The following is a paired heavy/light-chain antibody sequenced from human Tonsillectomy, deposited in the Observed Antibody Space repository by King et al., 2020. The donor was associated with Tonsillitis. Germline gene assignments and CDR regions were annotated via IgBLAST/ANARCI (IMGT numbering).Light chain of an antibody. CDR3: QQFNSYPRA. CDR1: QGISSA. V-gene: IGKV1-13*02. J-gene: IGKJ3*01. Sequence: AIQLTQSPSSLSASVGDRVTITCRASQGISSALAWYQQKPGKAPKLLIYDASSLESGVPSRFSGSGSGTDFTLTISSLQPEDFATYYCQQFNSYPRAFGPGTKVDIK. CDR2: DAS.
Heavy chain of an antibody. CDR3: AKGDYYDSSGCDY. V-gene: IGHV3-30*18. CDR1: GFTFSSYG. Sequence: QVQLVESGGGVVQPGRSLRLSCAASGFTFSSYGMHWVRQAPGKGLEWVAVISYDGSNKYYADSVKGRFTISRDNSKNTLYLQMNSLRAEDTAVYYCAKGDYYDSSGCDYWGQGTLVTVSS. CDR2: ISYDGSNK. J-gene: IGHJ4*02. D-gene: IGHD3-22*01.